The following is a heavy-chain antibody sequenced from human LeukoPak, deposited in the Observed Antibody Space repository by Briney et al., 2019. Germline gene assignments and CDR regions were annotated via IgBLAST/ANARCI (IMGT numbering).Heavy chain of an antibody. Sequence: GGSLRLSCAASGFTFSSYWMSWVRQAPGKGLEWVANINQDGSEKYYVDPVKGRFTISRDNAKNSLYLQMDSLRAEDTAVYYCARGIVSRDYWGQGTLVTVSS. CDR3: ARGIVSRDY. CDR1: GFTFSSYW. D-gene: IGHD2/OR15-2a*01. J-gene: IGHJ4*02. V-gene: IGHV3-7*03. CDR2: INQDGSEK.